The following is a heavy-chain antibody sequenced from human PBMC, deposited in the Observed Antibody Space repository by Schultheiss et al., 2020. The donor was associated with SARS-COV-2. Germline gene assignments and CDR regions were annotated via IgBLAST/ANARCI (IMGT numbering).Heavy chain of an antibody. CDR2: IYYSGST. CDR1: GGSISSGGYS. D-gene: IGHD6-13*01. Sequence: SETLSLTCTVSGGSISSGGYSWSWIRQPPGKGLEWIGYIYYSGSTYYNPSLKSRVTISVDTSKNQFSLKLSSVTAADTAVYYCARSIAAATLTFYFDYWGQGTLVTVSS. V-gene: IGHV4-30-4*07. CDR3: ARSIAAATLTFYFDY. J-gene: IGHJ4*02.